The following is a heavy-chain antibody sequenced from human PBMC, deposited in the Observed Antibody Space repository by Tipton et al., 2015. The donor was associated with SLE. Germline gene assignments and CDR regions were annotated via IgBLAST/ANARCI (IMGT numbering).Heavy chain of an antibody. D-gene: IGHD1-26*01. CDR1: GGPISSDY. CDR3: ARAWRYSVSQYALDI. V-gene: IGHV4-4*08. CDR2: IYTSGGP. J-gene: IGHJ3*02. Sequence: TLSLTCTVSGGPISSDYWSWLRQPPGKGLEWIGYIYTSGGPKYNPSPQSRVTISVDKSKNQFSLKLSSVTAADTAVYYCARAWRYSVSQYALDIWSQGTMVTVSS.